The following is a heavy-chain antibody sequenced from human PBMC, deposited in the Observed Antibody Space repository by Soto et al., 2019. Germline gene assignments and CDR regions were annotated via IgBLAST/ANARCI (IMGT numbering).Heavy chain of an antibody. CDR2: MNSDGSNT. Sequence: GGSLRLSCAASGFTFSNYWMHWVRQAPGKGLVWISRMNSDGSNTAYADSVRGRFTISRDNAKNTLHLQMNSLRAEDTAVYYCVRDVSTTVTTWDYWGQGTQVTVSS. CDR1: GFTFSNYW. V-gene: IGHV3-74*01. CDR3: VRDVSTTVTTWDY. D-gene: IGHD4-17*01. J-gene: IGHJ4*02.